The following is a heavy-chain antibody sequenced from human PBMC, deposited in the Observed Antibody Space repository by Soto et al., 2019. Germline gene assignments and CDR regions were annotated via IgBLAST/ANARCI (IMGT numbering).Heavy chain of an antibody. Sequence: GGSLRLSCAASGFTFSNYAMSWVRQAPGKGLEWVSAISSSGDSPYYADSVKGRFTVSRDNSKNTLYLQMNSLRVEDTAIYYYAKNKIPPPHYWGRETLVTVSS. CDR1: GFTFSNYA. CDR3: AKNKIPPPHY. V-gene: IGHV3-23*01. J-gene: IGHJ4*02. CDR2: ISSSGDSP.